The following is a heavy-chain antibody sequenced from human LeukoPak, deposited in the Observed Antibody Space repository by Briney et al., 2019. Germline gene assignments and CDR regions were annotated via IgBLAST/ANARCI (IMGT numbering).Heavy chain of an antibody. Sequence: SETLSLTCTASGGSISSYYWSWIRQPPGKGLEWIGEINHSGSTNYNPSLKSRVTISVDTSKNQFSLKLSSVTAADTAVYYCARGRGGWIFDYWGQGTLVTVSS. V-gene: IGHV4-34*01. CDR2: INHSGST. D-gene: IGHD6-19*01. J-gene: IGHJ4*02. CDR1: GGSISSYY. CDR3: ARGRGGWIFDY.